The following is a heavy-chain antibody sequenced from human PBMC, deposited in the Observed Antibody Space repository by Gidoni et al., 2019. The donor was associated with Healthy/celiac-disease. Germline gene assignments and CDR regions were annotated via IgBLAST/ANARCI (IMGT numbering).Heavy chain of an antibody. D-gene: IGHD6-19*01. V-gene: IGHV3-13*01. CDR1: GFTFSSSY. J-gene: IGHJ6*02. Sequence: EVQLVESGGGLVQPGGSLRLSCAASGFTFSSSYMHWVRQATGKGLEWVSAIGTAGYTYYPGCVKGRFTIARENAKNSLYLQMNSLRAGDTAVYYCARELSIAVAGAYYYYGMDVWGQGTTVTVSS. CDR3: ARELSIAVAGAYYYYGMDV. CDR2: IGTAGYT.